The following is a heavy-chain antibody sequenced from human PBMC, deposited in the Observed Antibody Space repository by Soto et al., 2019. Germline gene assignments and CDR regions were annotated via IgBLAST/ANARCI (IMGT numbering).Heavy chain of an antibody. J-gene: IGHJ6*02. CDR1: GYTFTSYD. Sequence: ASVKVSCKASGYTFTSYDINWVRQATGQGLEWMGWMNPNSGNTGYAQKFQGRVTMTRNTSISTAYMELSSLRSEDTAVYYCARGPLEWLLYYYYYYGMDVWGQGTTVTVSS. CDR2: MNPNSGNT. CDR3: ARGPLEWLLYYYYYYGMDV. D-gene: IGHD3-3*01. V-gene: IGHV1-8*01.